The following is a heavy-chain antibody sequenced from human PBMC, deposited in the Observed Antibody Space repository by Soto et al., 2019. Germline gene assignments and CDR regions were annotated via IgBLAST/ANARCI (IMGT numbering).Heavy chain of an antibody. V-gene: IGHV1-18*01. D-gene: IGHD3-3*01. CDR2: ISGYSGNT. CDR3: ARRGLLRIIDY. Sequence: ASVKVSCKASGYTFTNYGISWVRQAPGQGLEWMGWISGYSGNTNYAQKLQGRVTMTTDTSTSTAYMELRSLRSDDTAVYYCARRGLLRIIDYWGQGTLVTVSS. J-gene: IGHJ4*02. CDR1: GYTFTNYG.